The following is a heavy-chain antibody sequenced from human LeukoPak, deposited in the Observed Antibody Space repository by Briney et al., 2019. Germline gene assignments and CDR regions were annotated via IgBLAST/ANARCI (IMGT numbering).Heavy chain of an antibody. CDR2: IKPDGSEK. J-gene: IGHJ4*01. CDR3: AIAGTGRWQWHLIDY. V-gene: IGHV3-7*01. Sequence: PGGSLRLSCEASGFTFSTDWMNWVRQAPGKGLEWVANIKPDGSEKNYADSVRGRVTISRDNTKNSLFLQMNSLRVDDSAVYYCAIAGTGRWQWHLIDYWGQGILVTVSS. D-gene: IGHD6-19*01. CDR1: GFTFSTDW.